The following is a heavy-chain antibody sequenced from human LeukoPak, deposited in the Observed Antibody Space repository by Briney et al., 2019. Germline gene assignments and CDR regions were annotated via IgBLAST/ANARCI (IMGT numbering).Heavy chain of an antibody. Sequence: SETLSLTCAVYGGTFSGYYWSWIRQPPGKGLEWIGEINNSGSTNYNPSLKSRVTISVDTSKNQFSMKLSPVTAADTAVYYCARGPWYSSSWYFRYYFDYWGEGTLVTVSS. CDR1: GGTFSGYY. CDR2: INNSGST. D-gene: IGHD6-13*01. J-gene: IGHJ4*02. CDR3: ARGPWYSSSWYFRYYFDY. V-gene: IGHV4-34*01.